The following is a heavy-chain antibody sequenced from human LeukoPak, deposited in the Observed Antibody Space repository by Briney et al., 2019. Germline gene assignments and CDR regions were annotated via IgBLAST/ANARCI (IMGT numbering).Heavy chain of an antibody. Sequence: SETLSLTCAVSGASFSGYFWNWIRQSPEKGLEWIGEIKYDGTTNYNPSLTSRVTMSIDKATNQFHLKVTSLTAADTAVYCARGPDYYGDYISWFPDAFHIWGQGTLVSVSS. CDR3: ARGPDYYGDYISWFPDAFHI. D-gene: IGHD4-17*01. J-gene: IGHJ3*02. CDR2: IKYDGTT. V-gene: IGHV4-34*01. CDR1: GASFSGYF.